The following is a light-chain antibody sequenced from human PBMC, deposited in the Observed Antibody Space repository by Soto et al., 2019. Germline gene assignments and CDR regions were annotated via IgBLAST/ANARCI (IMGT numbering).Light chain of an antibody. CDR3: HQYDNAPQT. J-gene: IGKJ2*01. CDR2: GAS. Sequence: EIVLVQAPGILSLSPGDRATLPCRDSQSLRRTYIAWYQQKLGQAPRVVIYGASNRATGIPDRFSGSGSGTDFSLTISRLETEDFAVYYCHQYDNAPQTFGKGTKVDIK. V-gene: IGKV3-20*01. CDR1: QSLRRTY.